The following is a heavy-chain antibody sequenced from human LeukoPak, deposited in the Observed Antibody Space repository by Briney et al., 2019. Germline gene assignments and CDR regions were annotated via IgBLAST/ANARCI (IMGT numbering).Heavy chain of an antibody. Sequence: PGGSLRLSCAASGFTSSSYSMNWVRQAPGKGLEWVSSISSSSSYIYYADSVKGRFTISRDNAKNSLYLQMNSLRAEDTAVYYCARDGSPDAFDIWGQGTMVTVSS. CDR2: ISSSSSYI. CDR3: ARDGSPDAFDI. V-gene: IGHV3-21*01. J-gene: IGHJ3*02. D-gene: IGHD5-12*01. CDR1: GFTSSSYS.